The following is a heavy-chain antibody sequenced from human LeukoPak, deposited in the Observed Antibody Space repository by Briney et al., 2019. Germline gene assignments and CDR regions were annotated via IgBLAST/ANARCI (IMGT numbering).Heavy chain of an antibody. J-gene: IGHJ4*02. CDR3: ARASTSGGPFDY. Sequence: PGGSLRLSCAASGFTFSNYWMHWVRQAPGKGLVWVSRITGDGSSTNYADSVKGRFTISRDNAKNTLYLQMNSLRAEDTAVYYCARASTSGGPFDYWGQGTLVTVSS. CDR2: ITGDGSST. D-gene: IGHD4-23*01. CDR1: GFTFSNYW. V-gene: IGHV3-74*01.